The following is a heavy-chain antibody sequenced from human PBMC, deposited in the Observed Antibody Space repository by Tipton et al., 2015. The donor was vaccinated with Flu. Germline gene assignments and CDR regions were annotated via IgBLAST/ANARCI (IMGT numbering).Heavy chain of an antibody. Sequence: QLVQSGAEVKKPGESLKISCKTSGFSFTNYWIAWVRQMPGKGLEWMGIIYPGNSETRYSPSLQGQVTISADKSVTTAYLQWSSLKASDTAMYYCARNHPETFTIDGFDIWGQGTMVTVSS. CDR3: ARNHPETFTIDGFDI. D-gene: IGHD2/OR15-2a*01. CDR1: GFSFTNYW. J-gene: IGHJ3*02. CDR2: IYPGNSET. V-gene: IGHV5-51*01.